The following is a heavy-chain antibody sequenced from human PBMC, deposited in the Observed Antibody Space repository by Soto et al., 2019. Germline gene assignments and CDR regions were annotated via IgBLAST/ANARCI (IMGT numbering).Heavy chain of an antibody. D-gene: IGHD3-22*01. CDR2: IKSDGSST. CDR3: ARGGPYNDGPRGSRLPDF. V-gene: IGHV3-74*01. Sequence: EVQLVESGGGLVQPGGSLRLSCEASGFTFNDYWMHWVRQVPGKGLVWVSRIKSDGSSTSYADSVKGRFTISRDNAKNTLYLQMNSLSDDDSAVYYCARGGPYNDGPRGSRLPDFWGQGALVTVYS. CDR1: GFTFNDYW. J-gene: IGHJ4*02.